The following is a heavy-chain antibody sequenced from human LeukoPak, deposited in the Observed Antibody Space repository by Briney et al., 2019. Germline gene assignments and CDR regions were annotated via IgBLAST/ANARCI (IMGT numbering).Heavy chain of an antibody. Sequence: GGSLRLSCAASGFTVSSNYMSWVRQAPGKGLEWVSVIYSGGSTYYADSVKGRFTISRDNSKNTLYLQMNSLRAEDTAVYYRARERFGCSSTSCYATYFDYWGQGTLVTVSS. D-gene: IGHD2-2*01. J-gene: IGHJ4*02. CDR2: IYSGGST. CDR3: ARERFGCSSTSCYATYFDY. V-gene: IGHV3-66*01. CDR1: GFTVSSNY.